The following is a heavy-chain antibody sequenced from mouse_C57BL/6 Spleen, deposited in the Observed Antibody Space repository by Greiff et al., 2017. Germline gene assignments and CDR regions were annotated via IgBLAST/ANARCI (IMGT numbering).Heavy chain of an antibody. D-gene: IGHD2-3*01. CDR2: INPSSGYT. CDR1: GYTFTSYT. Sequence: VRLQQSGAELARPGASVKMSCKASGYTFTSYTMHWVKQRPGQGLEWIGYINPSSGYTKYNQKFKDKATLTADKSSSTAYMQLSSLTSEDSAVYYCARAGYDTYFDYWGQGTTLTVSS. J-gene: IGHJ2*01. CDR3: ARAGYDTYFDY. V-gene: IGHV1-4*01.